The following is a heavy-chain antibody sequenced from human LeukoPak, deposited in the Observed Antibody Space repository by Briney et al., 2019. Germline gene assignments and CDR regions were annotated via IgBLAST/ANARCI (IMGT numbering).Heavy chain of an antibody. CDR2: IYYSGST. CDR3: ARWVSTPRGYFDY. CDR1: GGSISSSSFY. D-gene: IGHD5/OR15-5a*01. Sequence: SETLSLTXTVSGGSISSSSFYWGWIRQPPGEGLEWIGNIYYSGSTYYNPSLKSRVTISVDTSKNQFSLRLSSVTAADTAVYYCARWVSTPRGYFDYWGQGTLVTVSS. V-gene: IGHV4-39*01. J-gene: IGHJ4*02.